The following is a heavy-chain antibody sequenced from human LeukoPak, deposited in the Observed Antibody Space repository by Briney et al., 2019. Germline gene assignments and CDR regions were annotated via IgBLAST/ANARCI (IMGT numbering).Heavy chain of an antibody. J-gene: IGHJ4*02. Sequence: GGSLRLSGAASNFNFSTYGMYWVRQAPGKGLEWVSFIRHDGSQKYYADSVRGRFSISRDNSKNTLYLQMHSLRTEDTAVYHCAKISRYYDSNGYPDYWGQGTLVTVSS. CDR2: IRHDGSQK. CDR3: AKISRYYDSNGYPDY. CDR1: NFNFSTYG. D-gene: IGHD3-22*01. V-gene: IGHV3-30*02.